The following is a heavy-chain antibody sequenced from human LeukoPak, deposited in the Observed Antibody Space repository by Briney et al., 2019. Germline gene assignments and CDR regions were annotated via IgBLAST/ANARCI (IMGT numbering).Heavy chain of an antibody. J-gene: IGHJ4*02. V-gene: IGHV3-30*02. D-gene: IGHD6-19*01. CDR1: GFTFSSYG. CDR2: TRYDGSNK. Sequence: GGSLRLSCAASGFTFSSYGMHWVRQAPGKGLEWVAFTRYDGSNKYYVDSVKGRFTISRDNSKNTLYLQMNSLRAEDTAVYYCAREDRGWYFDYWGQGTLVTVSS. CDR3: AREDRGWYFDY.